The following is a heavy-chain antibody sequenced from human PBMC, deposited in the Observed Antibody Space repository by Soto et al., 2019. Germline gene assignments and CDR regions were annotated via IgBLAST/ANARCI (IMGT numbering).Heavy chain of an antibody. Sequence: GGSLRLSCAASGFTFSSYGMHWVRQAPGKGLEWVAVIWYDGSNKYYADSVKGRFTISRDNSKNTLYLQMNSLRAEDTAVYYCARDSVFREVRFPPSPNMDVWGQGTTVTVSS. CDR3: ARDSVFREVRFPPSPNMDV. J-gene: IGHJ6*02. D-gene: IGHD3-10*01. CDR1: GFTFSSYG. CDR2: IWYDGSNK. V-gene: IGHV3-33*01.